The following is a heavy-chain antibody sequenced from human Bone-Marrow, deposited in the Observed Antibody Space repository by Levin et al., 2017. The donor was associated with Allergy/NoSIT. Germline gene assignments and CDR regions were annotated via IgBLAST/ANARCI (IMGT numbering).Heavy chain of an antibody. CDR2: INPNNGDT. CDR1: GYTFTTYY. D-gene: IGHD2-2*01. V-gene: IGHV1-2*02. J-gene: IGHJ5*02. Sequence: PAASVKVSCKASGYTFTTYYIHWMRQAPGQGLEWMGWINPNNGDTHSAQKFQGRVTLTRDTSIRTAYMQLGSLTSDDTAIYFCARETCSSDDCFQRYDPWGQGSHVSVSS. CDR3: ARETCSSDDCFQRYDP.